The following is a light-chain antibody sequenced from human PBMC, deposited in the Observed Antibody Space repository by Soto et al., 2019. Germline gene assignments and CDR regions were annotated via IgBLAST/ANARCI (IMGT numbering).Light chain of an antibody. Sequence: QSALTQPASVSGSPGQSITISCTGTSSDVGSYNLVSWYQQHPGKAPKLMIYEATKRPSGVSDRFSGSKSGNTGSLTISGLLAEDEADYYCCSYAGSRIVVFGGGTQLTVL. CDR2: EAT. J-gene: IGLJ2*01. CDR1: SSDVGSYNL. CDR3: CSYAGSRIVV. V-gene: IGLV2-23*01.